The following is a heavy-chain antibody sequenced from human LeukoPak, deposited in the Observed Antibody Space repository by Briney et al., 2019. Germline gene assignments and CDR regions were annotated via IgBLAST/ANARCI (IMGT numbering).Heavy chain of an antibody. V-gene: IGHV3-21*01. Sequence: GGSLRLSCAASGFTFSSYSMNWVRQAPGKGLEWVSSISSSSSYIYYADSVKGRFTISRDNAKNSLYLQMNSLRAEDTAVYYCARGGYYGSGRVDFDYWGQGTLVTVSS. D-gene: IGHD3-10*01. CDR3: ARGGYYGSGRVDFDY. CDR2: ISSSSSYI. CDR1: GFTFSSYS. J-gene: IGHJ4*02.